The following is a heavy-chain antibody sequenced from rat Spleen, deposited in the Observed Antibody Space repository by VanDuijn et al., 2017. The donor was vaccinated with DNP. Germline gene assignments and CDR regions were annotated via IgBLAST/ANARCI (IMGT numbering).Heavy chain of an antibody. CDR3: ATDGTRGYFDY. J-gene: IGHJ2*01. V-gene: IGHV5-20*01. CDR1: GFTFSDYY. CDR2: ISYDGSGT. Sequence: EVQLVESDGGLAQPGRSLKLSCAASGFTFSDYYMAWVRQAPTKGLEWVATISYDGSGTYYRDSVKGRFTISRHNAKSTLYLQMDSLRSEDTATYYCATDGTRGYFDYWGQGVMVTVSS. D-gene: IGHD1-4*01.